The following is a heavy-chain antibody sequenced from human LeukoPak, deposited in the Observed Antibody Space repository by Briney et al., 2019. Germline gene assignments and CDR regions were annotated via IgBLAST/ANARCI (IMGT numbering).Heavy chain of an antibody. CDR2: IFQTGST. CDR1: GGSISSGGYY. V-gene: IGHV4-30-2*01. Sequence: PSETLSLTCSVSGGSISSGGYYWSWIRQPPGKGLEWIGYIFQTGSTYYSPSLKSRVTISTDRSKNQFSLKLSSVTAADTAVYYCARASIGMTIHYWGQGTLVTVSS. J-gene: IGHJ4*02. D-gene: IGHD4/OR15-4a*01. CDR3: ARASIGMTIHY.